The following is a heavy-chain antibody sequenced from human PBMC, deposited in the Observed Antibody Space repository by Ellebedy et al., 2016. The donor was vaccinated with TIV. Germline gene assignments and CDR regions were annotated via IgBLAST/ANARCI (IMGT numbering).Heavy chain of an antibody. V-gene: IGHV3-7*03. J-gene: IGHJ6*02. CDR1: GFSFRSYW. CDR2: MNQEGSEK. Sequence: GGSLRLSCAASGFSFRSYWMSWIRQAPGKGLEWVANMNQEGSEKYFVGSVQGRLSISRDNAKNSLFLQMNSLRADDTAVYYCARTGAYGDYVYYHYGMDVWGHGTTVTVSS. CDR3: ARTGAYGDYVYYHYGMDV. D-gene: IGHD4-17*01.